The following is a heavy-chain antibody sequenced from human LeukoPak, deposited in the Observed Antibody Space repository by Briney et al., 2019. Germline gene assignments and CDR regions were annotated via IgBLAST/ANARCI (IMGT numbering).Heavy chain of an antibody. CDR1: GYTFTGYY. V-gene: IGHV1-8*02. D-gene: IGHD1-26*01. CDR3: AREYSGSYTSGY. CDR2: MNPNSGNT. Sequence: ASVKVSCKASGYTFTGYYMHWVRQAPGQGLEWMGWMNPNSGNTGYAQKFQGRVTMTRNTSISTAYMELSSLRSEDTAVYYCAREYSGSYTSGYWGQGTLVTVSS. J-gene: IGHJ4*02.